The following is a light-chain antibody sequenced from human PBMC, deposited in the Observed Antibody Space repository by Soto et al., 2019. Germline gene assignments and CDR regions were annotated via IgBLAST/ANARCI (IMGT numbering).Light chain of an antibody. V-gene: IGKV1-27*01. CDR1: QDINIY. CDR3: QKYDGAPLT. J-gene: IGKJ4*01. Sequence: DIQMTQSPSSLSASVGDRVTITCRAGQDINIYLAWYQHKPGKVPKLLISAASTLQSGVPSRFSGSGSGTDFTLTISSLQPEDVATDYCQKYDGAPLTFGGGTKVEIK. CDR2: AAS.